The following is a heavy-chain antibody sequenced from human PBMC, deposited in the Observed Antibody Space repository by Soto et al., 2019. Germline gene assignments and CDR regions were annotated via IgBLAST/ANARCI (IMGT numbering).Heavy chain of an antibody. J-gene: IGHJ4*02. Sequence: QVQLVESGGCVVQPGRSLRLSCAASGFTFSSYGMHWGRQAPGKGLEWVAVISFDVSSQYYADSVRGRFTISRDNSKNTLYLQMNSLRAEDTAMYYCAKGDPGGYFDYWGQGTLVTVSS. CDR2: ISFDVSSQ. CDR1: GFTFSSYG. D-gene: IGHD3-10*01. V-gene: IGHV3-30*18. CDR3: AKGDPGGYFDY.